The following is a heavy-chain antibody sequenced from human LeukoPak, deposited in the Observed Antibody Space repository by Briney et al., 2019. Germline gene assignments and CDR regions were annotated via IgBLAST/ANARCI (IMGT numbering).Heavy chain of an antibody. CDR3: ARAGVDHYGSGTYYLMYYFDH. V-gene: IGHV3-23*01. D-gene: IGHD3-10*01. CDR2: ISGSGGAT. J-gene: IGHJ4*02. Sequence: GGTLRLSCAASGFTFSSYGMSWVRQAPGKGLEWVSGISGSGGATYYADSVKGRFTVSRDDPHNTLYLQMNSVRAEDTAVYFCARAGVDHYGSGTYYLMYYFDHWGQGALVTVSS. CDR1: GFTFSSYG.